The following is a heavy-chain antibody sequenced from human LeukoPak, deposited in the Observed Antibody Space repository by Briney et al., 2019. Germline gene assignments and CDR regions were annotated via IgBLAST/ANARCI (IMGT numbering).Heavy chain of an antibody. CDR3: ARDSGYCSSTGCYVHYFDY. CDR2: ISSSSGYI. J-gene: IGHJ4*02. D-gene: IGHD2-2*01. Sequence: GTSLRLSCAASGFTFSFYGIHWVRQTPGKGLEWVSSISSSSGYINYADSVKGRFTVSRDNAKNSLYLQMNSLRAEDTAVYYCARDSGYCSSTGCYVHYFDYWGQGTLVTVSS. CDR1: GFTFSFYG. V-gene: IGHV3-21*01.